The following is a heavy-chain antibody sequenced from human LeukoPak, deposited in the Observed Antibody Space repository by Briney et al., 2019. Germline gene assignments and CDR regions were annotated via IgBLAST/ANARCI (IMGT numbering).Heavy chain of an antibody. Sequence: PGGSLRLSCAASGFTLNNYWMSWVRQTPGQGLEWVANIKQDGSEIYYVDSVKGRFTISRDNAKSSLYLQMNSLRAEDTAVYYCARAYHYDSGGYPHYFDYWGQGALVTVSS. V-gene: IGHV3-7*04. J-gene: IGHJ4*02. D-gene: IGHD3-22*01. CDR1: GFTLNNYW. CDR2: IKQDGSEI. CDR3: ARAYHYDSGGYPHYFDY.